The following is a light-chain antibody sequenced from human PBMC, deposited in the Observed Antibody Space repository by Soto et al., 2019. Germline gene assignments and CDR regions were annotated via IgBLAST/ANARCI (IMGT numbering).Light chain of an antibody. V-gene: IGKV4-1*01. J-gene: IGKJ5*01. CDR3: QQYYSIPFT. CDR1: QSVLYNSNNKNH. CDR2: GAS. Sequence: DFVMTQAPDSLAVSLGGRATINCKSSQSVLYNSNNKNHLGWFQQKPGHPPKLLIYGASFRPSGVPDRFSGSGSGTDFTLTISSLQAEDVAVYYCQQYYSIPFTFGQGTRLEIK.